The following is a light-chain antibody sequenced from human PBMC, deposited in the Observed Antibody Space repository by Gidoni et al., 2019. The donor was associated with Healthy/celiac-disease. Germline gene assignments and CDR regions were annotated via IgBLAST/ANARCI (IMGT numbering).Light chain of an antibody. J-gene: IGKJ5*01. V-gene: IGKV1-39*01. Sequence: PMTQSPSSLSASVGDSVTITCRSSQIISIYLNWYQQKPGKATKRLIYAASSFQSGVPSRFSGSGSGTDFTLTISSLQPEDFATYYSQQRYSTITFGQGTRLEIK. CDR2: AAS. CDR3: QQRYSTIT. CDR1: QIISIY.